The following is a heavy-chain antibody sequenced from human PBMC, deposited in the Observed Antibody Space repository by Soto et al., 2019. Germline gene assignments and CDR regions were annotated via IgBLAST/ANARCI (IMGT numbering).Heavy chain of an antibody. CDR2: IYWDDDK. CDR3: AHAGEYDLLSFDH. D-gene: IGHD1-1*01. Sequence: QITLKESGPPLVRPAQTLTLTCAFSGFSLTTTHMGVAWTRQPPGKALEWLALIYWDDDKRYSPSLKNRLAISKDTSRNRVVLTITNMNPEDTGTYFCAHAGEYDLLSFDHWGPGTLVTVSS. V-gene: IGHV2-5*02. CDR1: GFSLTTTHMG. J-gene: IGHJ4*02.